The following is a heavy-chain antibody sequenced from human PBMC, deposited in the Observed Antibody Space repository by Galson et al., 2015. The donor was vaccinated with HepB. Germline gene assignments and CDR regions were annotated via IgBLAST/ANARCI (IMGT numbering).Heavy chain of an antibody. J-gene: IGHJ6*03. CDR3: ARDGYYYYMDV. V-gene: IGHV3-21*01. CDR1: GFTFSRNA. Sequence: SLRLSCAASGFTFSRNAMSWVRQAPGKGLEWVSSISSSSSYIYYADSVKGRFTISRDNAKDSLYLQMNSLRAEDTAVYYCARDGYYYYMDVWGKGTTVTVSS. CDR2: ISSSSSYI.